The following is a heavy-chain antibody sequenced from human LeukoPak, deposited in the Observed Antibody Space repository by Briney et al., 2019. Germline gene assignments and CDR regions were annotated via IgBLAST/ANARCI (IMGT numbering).Heavy chain of an antibody. D-gene: IGHD5-18*01. V-gene: IGHV4-59*01. Sequence: SETLSLACTVSGGSINSYHWSWIRQPPGKGLEWIGYIYYSGSTNYNPSLKSRVTISVDTSKDQFSLKLSSVTAADTAVYYCARTTEGGYTYDYFYYYYMDVWGKGTTVTISS. CDR2: IYYSGST. CDR1: GGSINSYH. J-gene: IGHJ6*03. CDR3: ARTTEGGYTYDYFYYYYMDV.